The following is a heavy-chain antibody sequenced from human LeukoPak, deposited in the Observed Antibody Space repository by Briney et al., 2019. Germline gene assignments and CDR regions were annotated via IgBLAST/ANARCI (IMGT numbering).Heavy chain of an antibody. D-gene: IGHD1-26*01. J-gene: IGHJ4*02. CDR2: IYYSGNT. V-gene: IGHV4-39*07. Sequence: SETLSLTCTVSGDSIRSTSYYWGWIRQPPGKGLEWIGSIYYSGNTYYNPSLMSRVTISIDTSKNQFSLKLSSVTAADTAVYYCARRVGGDHPLYWGQGTLVTVSP. CDR1: GDSIRSTSYY. CDR3: ARRVGGDHPLY.